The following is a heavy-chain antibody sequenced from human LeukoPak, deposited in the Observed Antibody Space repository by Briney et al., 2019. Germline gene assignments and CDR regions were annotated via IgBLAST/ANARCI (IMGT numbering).Heavy chain of an antibody. CDR1: GYTFAGYY. V-gene: IGHV1-2*02. D-gene: IGHD6-13*01. Sequence: GASVKVSCKASGYTFAGYYMHWVRQAPGQGLEWMGWINPNSGGTNYAQKFQGRVTMTRDTSISTAYMELSRLRSDDTAVYYCARDRVENGYSSSWYVGYWGQGTLVTVSS. CDR2: INPNSGGT. J-gene: IGHJ4*02. CDR3: ARDRVENGYSSSWYVGY.